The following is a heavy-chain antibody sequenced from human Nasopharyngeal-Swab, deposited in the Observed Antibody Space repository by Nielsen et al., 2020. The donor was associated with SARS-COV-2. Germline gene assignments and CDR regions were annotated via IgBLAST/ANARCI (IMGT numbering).Heavy chain of an antibody. Sequence: SVKVSCKASGGTFSSYGISWVRQAPGQGLEWMGRIIPILGITNYPQKFQGRVAITADKSTGTAYMELSSLRSEDTAVYYCAREVGYSGSYFDYWGQGTLVTVSS. V-gene: IGHV1-69*04. CDR3: AREVGYSGSYFDY. D-gene: IGHD1-26*01. J-gene: IGHJ4*02. CDR2: IIPILGIT. CDR1: GGTFSSYG.